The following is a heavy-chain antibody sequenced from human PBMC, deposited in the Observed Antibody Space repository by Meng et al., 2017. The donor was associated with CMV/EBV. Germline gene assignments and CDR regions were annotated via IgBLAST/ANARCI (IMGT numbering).Heavy chain of an antibody. J-gene: IGHJ5*02. V-gene: IGHV4-4*07. CDR1: GGSIISYY. CDR3: AREIVVVPAAIDNWFDP. Sequence: QVQLEESGPGLVKPSETLSLTCTVSGGSIISYYWSWIRQPAGKGLEWIGRIYTSGSTNYNPSLKSRVTMSVDTSKNQFSLKLSSVTAADTAVYYCAREIVVVPAAIDNWFDPWGQGTLVTVSS. CDR2: IYTSGST. D-gene: IGHD2-2*02.